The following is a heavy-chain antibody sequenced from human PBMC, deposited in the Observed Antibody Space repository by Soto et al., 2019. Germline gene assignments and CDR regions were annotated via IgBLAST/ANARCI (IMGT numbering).Heavy chain of an antibody. V-gene: IGHV1-8*01. CDR3: ARSTYLAV. Sequence: QVQLVQSGAEVKKPGASVKVSCKASGYTFTSYDINWVRLASGQGLEWMGWMNPNSGNTYYEQKFQGKVTMTRNTSISTAYLELSILRSEDTAVYFCARSTYLAVWGQGTLVSVSS. J-gene: IGHJ4*02. D-gene: IGHD6-19*01. CDR1: GYTFTSYD. CDR2: MNPNSGNT.